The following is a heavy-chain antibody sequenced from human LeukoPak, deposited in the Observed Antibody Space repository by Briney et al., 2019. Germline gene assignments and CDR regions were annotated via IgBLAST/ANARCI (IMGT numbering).Heavy chain of an antibody. CDR1: GFTFSSYW. CDR2: INQDGGEK. CDR3: ARGGYGSGSYGDY. V-gene: IGHV3-7*03. Sequence: GGFLRLSCAASGFTFSSYWMSWVRQAPEKGLEWVANINQDGGEKYYVDSVRGRFTISRDNANNSLSLQMNSLRAEDTAVYYCARGGYGSGSYGDYWGQGTLVTVSS. D-gene: IGHD3-10*01. J-gene: IGHJ4*02.